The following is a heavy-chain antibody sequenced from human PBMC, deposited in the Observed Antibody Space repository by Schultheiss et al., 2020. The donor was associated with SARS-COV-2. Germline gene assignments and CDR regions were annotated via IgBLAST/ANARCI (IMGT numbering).Heavy chain of an antibody. J-gene: IGHJ6*02. Sequence: GGSLRLSCAASGFTFSSYGMHWVRQAPGKGLEWVAVIWYDGSNKYYADSVKGRFTISRDNSKNTLYLHMNSLRDEDTAVYYCARAKQLGYYYGMDVWGQGTTVTVSS. CDR2: IWYDGSNK. D-gene: IGHD6-6*01. CDR1: GFTFSSYG. CDR3: ARAKQLGYYYGMDV. V-gene: IGHV3-33*01.